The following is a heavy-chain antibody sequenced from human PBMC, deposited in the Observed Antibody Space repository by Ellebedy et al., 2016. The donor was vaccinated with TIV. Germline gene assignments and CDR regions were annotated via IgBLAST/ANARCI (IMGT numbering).Heavy chain of an antibody. Sequence: GESLKISXAASGFTFSTYTMNWVRQAPGKGLEWVSSISSTSSYTYYADSVKGRFTISRDNAENSLYLQMNSLRAEDTAVYYCARAAEHYYGLGSCNDYWGQGTLVTVSS. CDR1: GFTFSTYT. D-gene: IGHD3-10*01. J-gene: IGHJ4*02. CDR2: ISSTSSYT. CDR3: ARAAEHYYGLGSCNDY. V-gene: IGHV3-21*01.